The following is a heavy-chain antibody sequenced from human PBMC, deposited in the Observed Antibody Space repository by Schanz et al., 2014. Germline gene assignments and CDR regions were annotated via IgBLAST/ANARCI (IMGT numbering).Heavy chain of an antibody. CDR1: EFTFNSYA. V-gene: IGHV3-23*04. CDR3: ARANSRRKINFDY. CDR2: ISASGGST. J-gene: IGHJ4*02. Sequence: EVQLVESGGGLVKPGGSLRLSCEASEFTFNSYAMSWVRQAPGKGLEWVSTISASGGSTYYADSVKGRFTMSRDNSKNTWYLQNNSLRAEDRAVYYCARANSRRKINFDYWGRGTLVTVSS. D-gene: IGHD2-21*01.